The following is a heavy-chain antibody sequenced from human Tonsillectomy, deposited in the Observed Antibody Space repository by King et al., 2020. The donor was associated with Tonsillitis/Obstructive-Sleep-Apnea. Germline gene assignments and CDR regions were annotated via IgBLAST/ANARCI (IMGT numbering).Heavy chain of an antibody. CDR2: IYPGDSDI. D-gene: IGHD1-26*01. Sequence: VQLVQSGAEVKKPGESLKISCQGSGYNFANSCIAWVRQMPGKGLEWMAIIYPGDSDIKYSPSFQGQVTISADKSLSTAYLQWSSLKAPDTAMYYCARGPYSGSYFDYWGHGTLVTVSS. CDR1: GYNFANSC. J-gene: IGHJ4*01. V-gene: IGHV5-51*01. CDR3: ARGPYSGSYFDY.